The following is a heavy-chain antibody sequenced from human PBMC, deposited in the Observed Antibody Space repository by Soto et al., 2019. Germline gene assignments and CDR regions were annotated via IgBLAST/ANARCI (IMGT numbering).Heavy chain of an antibody. D-gene: IGHD6-6*01. V-gene: IGHV4-59*01. Sequence: ETLSLTCTVSSGSISTYYWGWIRQPPGTGLEWIGYISYTGSTNYNPSLKSRLTISVDTSKNQFSLKLTSVTAADTAVYYCARVISSFPYYFDYWGQGTLVTGSS. CDR3: ARVISSFPYYFDY. CDR1: SGSISTYY. CDR2: ISYTGST. J-gene: IGHJ4*02.